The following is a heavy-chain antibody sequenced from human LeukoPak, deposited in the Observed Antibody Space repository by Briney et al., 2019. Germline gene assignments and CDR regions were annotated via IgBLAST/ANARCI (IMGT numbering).Heavy chain of an antibody. V-gene: IGHV1-2*02. CDR3: AVCSPPPTHSGWYVWDYYYYGMDV. CDR1: GYTFTGYY. D-gene: IGHD6-19*01. J-gene: IGHJ6*02. CDR2: INPNSGGT. Sequence: RASVKVSRKASGYTFTGYYMHWVRQAPGQGLEWMGWINPNSGGTNYAQKFQGRVTMTRDTSISTAYMELSRLRSDDTAVYYCAVCSPPPTHSGWYVWDYYYYGMDVWGQGTTVTVSS.